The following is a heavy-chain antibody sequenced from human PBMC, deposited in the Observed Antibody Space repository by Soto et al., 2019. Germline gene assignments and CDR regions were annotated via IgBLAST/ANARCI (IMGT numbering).Heavy chain of an antibody. D-gene: IGHD6-13*01. J-gene: IGHJ5*02. CDR1: GGSISSSSYY. V-gene: IGHV4-39*01. Sequence: SETLSLTCTVSGGSISSSSYYWGWIRQPPGKGLEWIGSIYYSGSTYYNPSLKSRVTISVDTSKNQFSLKLSSVTAADTAVYYCARGIAAARMWFDPWGQGTLVTVSS. CDR2: IYYSGST. CDR3: ARGIAAARMWFDP.